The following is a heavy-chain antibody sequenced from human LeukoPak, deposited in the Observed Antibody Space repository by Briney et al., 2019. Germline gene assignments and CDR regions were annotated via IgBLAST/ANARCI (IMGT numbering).Heavy chain of an antibody. Sequence: ASVKVSCKASGFTFISSTVQWVRQARGQRLEWVGWMVVGSGNTNYAQKFQERVTISRDMSTSTAYMELSSLRSEDTAVYYCAAGHCTSTSCHPEDNWGQGTLVTVSS. V-gene: IGHV1-58*01. CDR3: AAGHCTSTSCHPEDN. CDR2: MVVGSGNT. J-gene: IGHJ4*02. CDR1: GFTFISST. D-gene: IGHD2-2*01.